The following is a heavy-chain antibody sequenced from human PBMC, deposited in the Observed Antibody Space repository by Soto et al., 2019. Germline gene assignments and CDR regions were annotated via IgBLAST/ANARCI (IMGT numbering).Heavy chain of an antibody. Sequence: GSLRLSCAASGFTFSGCAMSWVRQAPGKGLEWVSGISGSGGNTYYADSVKGRFTISRDNSKDTLDLQMNSLGAEDTAVYYCGKTLKYSSSRVDYWGKGTLVAVSS. V-gene: IGHV3-23*01. J-gene: IGHJ4*02. CDR1: GFTFSGCA. CDR2: ISGSGGNT. CDR3: GKTLKYSSSRVDY. D-gene: IGHD6-6*01.